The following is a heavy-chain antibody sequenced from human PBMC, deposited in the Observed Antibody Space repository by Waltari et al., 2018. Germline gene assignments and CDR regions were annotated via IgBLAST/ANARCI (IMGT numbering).Heavy chain of an antibody. CDR1: GYTFTSYD. CDR3: ARGLHGSGWYVGDWFDP. V-gene: IGHV1-8*03. CDR2: MNPNSGNT. J-gene: IGHJ5*02. Sequence: QVQLVQSGAEVKKPGASVKVSCKASGYTFTSYDINWVRQATGQGLEWMGWMNPNSGNTGYAQKFQGRGTITRNTSISTAYMELSSLRSEDTAVYNCARGLHGSGWYVGDWFDPWGQGTLVTVSS. D-gene: IGHD6-19*01.